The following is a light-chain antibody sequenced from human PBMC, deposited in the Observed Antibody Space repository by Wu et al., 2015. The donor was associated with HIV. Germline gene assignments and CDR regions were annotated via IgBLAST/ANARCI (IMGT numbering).Light chain of an antibody. V-gene: IGKV3-20*01. J-gene: IGKJ2*01. CDR2: GAS. Sequence: EIVLTQSPATLSLSPGERATLSCRASQSVSSYLAWYQQKPGQAPRVLIYGASNRATGIPDRFSGSGSGTDFTLTISRLEPEDFAVYYCQQYGSSPPYTFGPGTKLEIK. CDR3: QQYGSSPPYT. CDR1: QSVSSY.